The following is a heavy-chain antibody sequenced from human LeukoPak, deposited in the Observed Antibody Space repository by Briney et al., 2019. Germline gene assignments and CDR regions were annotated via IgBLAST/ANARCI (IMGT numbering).Heavy chain of an antibody. CDR1: GGSISSHS. D-gene: IGHD3-22*01. V-gene: IGHV4-59*11. CDR2: IYYSGST. J-gene: IGHJ4*02. CDR3: ARTDWSYYYDSSGYPFDY. Sequence: SETLSLTCTVSGGSISSHSQSWIRQPPGKGLEWIGYIYYSGSTNYNPSLKSRVTISVDTSKNQFSLKLSSVTAADTALYYCARTDWSYYYDSSGYPFDYWGQGTLVTVSS.